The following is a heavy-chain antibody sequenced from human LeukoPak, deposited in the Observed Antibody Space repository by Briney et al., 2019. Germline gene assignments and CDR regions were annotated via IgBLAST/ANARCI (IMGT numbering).Heavy chain of an antibody. D-gene: IGHD6-19*01. CDR2: IYYSGTT. CDR1: GGSISTSGYY. CDR3: ARARGIAVSLDY. Sequence: PSETLSLTCTVSGGSISTSGYYWSWIRQPPGKGLEWIRTIYYSGTTYYNPSLKRRVAISVDTSKNQFSLKLSSVTATDTALYYCARARGIAVSLDYWGQGTLVTVSS. J-gene: IGHJ4*02. V-gene: IGHV4-39*01.